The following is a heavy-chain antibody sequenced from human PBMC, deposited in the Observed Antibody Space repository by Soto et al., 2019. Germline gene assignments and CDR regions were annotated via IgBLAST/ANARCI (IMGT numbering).Heavy chain of an antibody. CDR1: GGSSSSSNW. CDR3: ARDPGQQLVYNWFDP. J-gene: IGHJ5*02. Sequence: SETLSLTCAFSGGSSSSSNWWSWVRQPPGKGLEWIGEIYHSGSTNYNPSLKSRVTISVDKSKNQFSLKLSSVTAADTAVYYCARDPGQQLVYNWFDPWGQGTQVTVSS. CDR2: IYHSGST. V-gene: IGHV4-4*02. D-gene: IGHD6-13*01.